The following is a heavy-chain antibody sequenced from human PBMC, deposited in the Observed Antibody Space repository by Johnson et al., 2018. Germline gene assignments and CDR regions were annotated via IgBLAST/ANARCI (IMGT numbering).Heavy chain of an antibody. D-gene: IGHD6-13*01. J-gene: IGHJ1*01. Sequence: QVQLQESGPGLVKXSETXSLXCLVSGGSISSSSYYWGWIRQPPGKGLEWIGSISYNGTTYYNPSLKSRVTISADTSKTHFPLKLSSVTAADTAVYYCAKDPHDSSWYRYFQHWGQGTLVTVSS. CDR1: GGSISSSSYY. CDR3: AKDPHDSSWYRYFQH. V-gene: IGHV4-39*07. CDR2: ISYNGTT.